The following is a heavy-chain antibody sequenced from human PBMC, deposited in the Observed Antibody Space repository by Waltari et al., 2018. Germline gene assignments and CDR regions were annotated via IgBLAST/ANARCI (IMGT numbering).Heavy chain of an antibody. CDR1: GDSMSTSDY. D-gene: IGHD1-1*01. CDR3: ARDRGRGLYLDT. V-gene: IGHV4-4*02. J-gene: IGHJ4*02. CDR2: VRGDGKT. Sequence: QLQLQESGPGLAKSSGTLSLICAVSGDSMSTSDYWSWVRQPPGKGLEWIGQVRGDGKTNYNPSFASRVTMSLDTSTYHFALKLTSATAADTALYYCARDRGRGLYLDTWGQGTLVTVSP.